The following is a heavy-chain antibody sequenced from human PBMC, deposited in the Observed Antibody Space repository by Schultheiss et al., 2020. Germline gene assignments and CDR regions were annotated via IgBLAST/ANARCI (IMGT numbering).Heavy chain of an antibody. CDR1: GGSFSGYY. J-gene: IGHJ4*02. Sequence: SATMSLTCAVYGGSFSGYYWSWIRQPPGKGLEWIGEINHSGSTNYNPSLKSRVTISVDTSKNQFSLKLSSVTAADTAVYYCARLRGWELARFDYWGQGTLVTVAS. D-gene: IGHD1-26*01. CDR2: INHSGST. CDR3: ARLRGWELARFDY. V-gene: IGHV4-34*01.